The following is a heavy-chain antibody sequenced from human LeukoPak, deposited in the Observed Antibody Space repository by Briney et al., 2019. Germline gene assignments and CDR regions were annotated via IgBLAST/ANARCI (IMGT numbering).Heavy chain of an antibody. D-gene: IGHD5-18*01. CDR2: IYSGGST. Sequence: GGSLRLSCAASGFTVSSNYMSWVRQAPGKGLEWVSVIYSGGSTYYADSVKGRFTISRDNSKNTLYLQMNSLRAEDTAVYYCAGALHTPMVDYWGQGPLVTLPS. CDR3: AGALHTPMVDY. J-gene: IGHJ4*02. CDR1: GFTVSSNY. V-gene: IGHV3-53*01.